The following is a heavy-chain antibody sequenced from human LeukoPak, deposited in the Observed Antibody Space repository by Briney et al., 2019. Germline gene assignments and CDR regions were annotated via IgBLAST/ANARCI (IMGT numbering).Heavy chain of an antibody. J-gene: IGHJ4*02. CDR3: ARSGVAAAESWDY. V-gene: IGHV5-51*01. CDR1: GYSFTSYW. Sequence: GESLKISCKGSGYSFTSYWIGWVRQMPGKGLEWMGIIYPGDSDTRYSPSFQGQATISADKSISTAYLQWSSLKASDTAMYYCARSGVAAAESWDYWGQGTLVTVSS. CDR2: IYPGDSDT. D-gene: IGHD6-13*01.